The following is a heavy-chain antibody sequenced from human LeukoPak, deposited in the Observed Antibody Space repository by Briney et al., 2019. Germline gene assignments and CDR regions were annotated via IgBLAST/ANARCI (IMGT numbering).Heavy chain of an antibody. D-gene: IGHD2-2*02. V-gene: IGHV3-13*01. Sequence: PGGSLRLSCAASGFTFSSYDMHWVRQATGKGLEWVSAIGTAGDTYYPGSVKGRFTISRENAKNSLYLQMNSLRAGDTAVYYCARVAAEVVGVPGAIGFGWLRRDYYYMDVWGKGTTVTVSS. CDR2: IGTAGDT. CDR3: ARVAAEVVGVPGAIGFGWLRRDYYYMDV. CDR1: GFTFSSYD. J-gene: IGHJ6*03.